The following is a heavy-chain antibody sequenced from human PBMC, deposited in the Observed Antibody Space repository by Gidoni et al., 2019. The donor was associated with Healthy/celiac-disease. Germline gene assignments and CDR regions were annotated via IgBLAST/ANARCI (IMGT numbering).Heavy chain of an antibody. Sequence: QVQLVESGGGVVQPGRSLRLSCEDTAFTFSSYAMHWVRQAPGKGLEWVAVISYDGSNKYYADSVKVRFTISRYNSKNTLYLQLNSLRAEDTSVYYCARYGYYYDSSGPEPYGMDVWGQETTVTVSS. CDR3: ARYGYYYDSSGPEPYGMDV. J-gene: IGHJ6*02. CDR2: ISYDGSNK. CDR1: AFTFSSYA. D-gene: IGHD3-22*01. V-gene: IGHV3-30*01.